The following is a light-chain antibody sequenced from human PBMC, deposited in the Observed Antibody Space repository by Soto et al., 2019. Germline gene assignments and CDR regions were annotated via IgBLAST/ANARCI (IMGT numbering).Light chain of an antibody. Sequence: AIRMTQSPSSFSASTGDRVTITCRASQGISSYLAWYQQKPGKAPKLLIYAASTLQSGVPSRFNGSGSGTDFTLTLSCLQSEDFSAYYCQQYYSYPYTFGQGTKLEIK. J-gene: IGKJ2*01. CDR2: AAS. V-gene: IGKV1-8*01. CDR1: QGISSY. CDR3: QQYYSYPYT.